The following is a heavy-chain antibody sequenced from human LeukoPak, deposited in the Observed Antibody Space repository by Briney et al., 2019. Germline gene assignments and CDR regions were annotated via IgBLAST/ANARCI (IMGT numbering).Heavy chain of an antibody. CDR2: ISPNSGGT. CDR1: GGTFSSYA. D-gene: IGHD6-19*01. V-gene: IGHV1-2*02. Sequence: GASVKVSCKASGGTFSSYAISWVRQAPGQGLEWMGWISPNSGGTKNAQKFQGRVTMTRDTSISTAYMELSRLRSDDTAVYYCARGGSGLYGFDYWGQGTLVTVSS. CDR3: ARGGSGLYGFDY. J-gene: IGHJ4*02.